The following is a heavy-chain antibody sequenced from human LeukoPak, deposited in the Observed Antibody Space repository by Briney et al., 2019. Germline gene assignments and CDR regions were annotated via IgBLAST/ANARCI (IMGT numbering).Heavy chain of an antibody. Sequence: PGRSLRLSCAASGFTFSSYGMHWVRQAPGKGLEWVAVISYDGSNKYYADSVKGRFTISRDNSKNTLYLQMNSLRAEDTAAYYCAKDQYYYGSGSQIDYWGQGTLVTVSS. CDR2: ISYDGSNK. J-gene: IGHJ4*02. D-gene: IGHD3-10*01. CDR1: GFTFSSYG. CDR3: AKDQYYYGSGSQIDY. V-gene: IGHV3-30*18.